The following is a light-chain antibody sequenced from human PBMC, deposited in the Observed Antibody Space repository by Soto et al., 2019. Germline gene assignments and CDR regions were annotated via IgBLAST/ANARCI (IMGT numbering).Light chain of an antibody. J-gene: IGLJ1*01. CDR2: EVS. CDR3: SSYTTNNTRV. Sequence: QSVLTQPASVSGSPGQSITISCTGTSSDVGVYNYVSWYQQHPGKAPKLMIYEVSNRPSGVSHRFSGSKSGNTASLTISGLQAEDEADYYCSSYTTNNTRVFGTGTKVTV. CDR1: SSDVGVYNY. V-gene: IGLV2-14*01.